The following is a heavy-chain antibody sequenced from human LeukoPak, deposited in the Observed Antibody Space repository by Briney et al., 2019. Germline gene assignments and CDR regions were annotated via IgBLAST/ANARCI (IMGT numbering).Heavy chain of an antibody. CDR1: GGSFSGYY. D-gene: IGHD6-13*01. Sequence: SETLSLTCAVYGGSFSGYYWSWIRQPPGKGLEWIGEINHSGSTNYNPSLKSRVTISVDTSKNQFSLKLSSVTAADTAVYYCARVAGSLLSSHYFYYFDYWGQGTLVTVSS. V-gene: IGHV4-34*01. J-gene: IGHJ4*02. CDR2: INHSGST. CDR3: ARVAGSLLSSHYFYYFDY.